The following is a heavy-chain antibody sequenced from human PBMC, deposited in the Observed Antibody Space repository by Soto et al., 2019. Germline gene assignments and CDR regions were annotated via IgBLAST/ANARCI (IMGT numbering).Heavy chain of an antibody. V-gene: IGHV3-23*01. Sequence: GGSLRLSCAASRFTFSSYAMSWVRQAPGKGLEWVSAISGSGGSTYYADSVKGRFTISRDDSKNTMYLQMNSLKTEDKAVYYCTTDWPRYDILTAYSWGQGTLVTVSS. D-gene: IGHD3-9*01. CDR2: ISGSGGST. CDR3: TTDWPRYDILTAYS. J-gene: IGHJ4*02. CDR1: RFTFSSYA.